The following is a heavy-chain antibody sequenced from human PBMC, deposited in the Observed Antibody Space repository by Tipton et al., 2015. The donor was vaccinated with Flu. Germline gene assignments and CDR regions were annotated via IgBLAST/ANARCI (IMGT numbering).Heavy chain of an antibody. CDR1: GFTFTRYA. D-gene: IGHD2-2*01. CDR2: IAYDGNNK. CDR3: ARDPKLGCSSTSCYGEYGMDV. J-gene: IGHJ6*02. Sequence: SLRLSCAASGFTFTRYAMHWVRQAPGKGLEWVAVIAYDGNNKYYADSVKGRFSISRDNSENTLYLQMNSLRAEDTALYYCARDPKLGCSSTSCYGEYGMDVWGQGTTVTVSS. V-gene: IGHV3-30-3*01.